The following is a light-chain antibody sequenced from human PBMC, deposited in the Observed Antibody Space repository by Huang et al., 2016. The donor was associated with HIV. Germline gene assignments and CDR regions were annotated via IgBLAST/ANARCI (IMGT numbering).Light chain of an antibody. J-gene: IGKJ2*01. CDR1: QSISRW. CDR2: EAS. Sequence: DIQMTQSPSTLSPSVGDRVTITCRASQSISRWLAWYQQKPGKAPKLLIYEASILETGVPLRFSGSGSGTEFTLTINSLQPDDFATYYCQHYNVYSLPFTFGQGTKLEIK. CDR3: QHYNVYSLPFT. V-gene: IGKV1-5*03.